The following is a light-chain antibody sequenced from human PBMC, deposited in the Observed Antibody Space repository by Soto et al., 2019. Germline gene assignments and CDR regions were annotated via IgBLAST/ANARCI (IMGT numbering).Light chain of an antibody. CDR1: QSISSY. CDR3: QQSYTTPRT. V-gene: IGKV1-39*01. CDR2: AAS. J-gene: IGKJ1*01. Sequence: DIQMTQSPSSLSASVGDRVTITCRARQSISSYLNWFQQKPGKAPKLLIFAASSLRSGVPSRFSGSGSGTDFTLTIKSLQPEDFATYYCQQSYTTPRTFGQGTKVEIK.